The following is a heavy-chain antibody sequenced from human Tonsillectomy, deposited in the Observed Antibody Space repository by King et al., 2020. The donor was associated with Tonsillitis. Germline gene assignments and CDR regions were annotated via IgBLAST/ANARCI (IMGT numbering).Heavy chain of an antibody. CDR3: ARDLDNSLRYFDY. J-gene: IGHJ4*02. CDR2: IINNSSY. Sequence: VQLVESGGGLVKPGGSLRLSCAASGFTFRSYNMHWVRQAPGKGLEWVSSIINNSSYIYADSVKGRFTISRDNAKNSLHLQMNSLRAEDTAVYYCARDLDNSLRYFDYWGQGTLVTVSS. V-gene: IGHV3-21*01. D-gene: IGHD4-23*01. CDR1: GFTFRSYN.